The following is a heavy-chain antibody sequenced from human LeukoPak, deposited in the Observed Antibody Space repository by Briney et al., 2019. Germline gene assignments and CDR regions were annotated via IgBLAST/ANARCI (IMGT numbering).Heavy chain of an antibody. D-gene: IGHD1-26*01. J-gene: IGHJ4*02. V-gene: IGHV3-23*01. CDR1: GFTFSTSA. CDR3: AKLVGAKRSYYFDY. CDR2: ISGSGGST. Sequence: PGGSLRLSRTASGFTFSTSAMTWVRQAPGKGLEWVSAISGSGGSTYYADSVKGRFTISRDNSKNTLYLQMNSLRAEDTAVYYCAKLVGAKRSYYFDYWGQGTLVTVSS.